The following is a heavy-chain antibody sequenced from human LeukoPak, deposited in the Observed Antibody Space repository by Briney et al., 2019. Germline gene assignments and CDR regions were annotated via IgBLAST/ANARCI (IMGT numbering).Heavy chain of an antibody. CDR3: AKDRILTGSSSTRGSWFVDY. CDR1: GFTFSSYG. J-gene: IGHJ4*02. Sequence: GGSLRLSCAASGFTFSSYGMHWIRQAPGKGLEWMAYIRYDGSNEYYADSVKGRFTISRDNSKNTLYLQMISVRREDTAVYYCAKDRILTGSSSTRGSWFVDYWGQGTLVTVSS. D-gene: IGHD6-6*01. V-gene: IGHV3-30*02. CDR2: IRYDGSNE.